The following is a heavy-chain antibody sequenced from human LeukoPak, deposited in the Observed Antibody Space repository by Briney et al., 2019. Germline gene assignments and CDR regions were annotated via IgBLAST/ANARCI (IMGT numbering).Heavy chain of an antibody. D-gene: IGHD5-24*01. V-gene: IGHV3-23*01. CDR1: GFTFSSYA. Sequence: GGSLRLSCAASGFTFSSYAMSWVRQAPGKGLEWVSAISGSGGSTYYADSVKGRFTISRDNSKNTLYLQMNSLRAEDTAVYYCAKGGGGWLQLMSLDYWGQGTLVTVSS. J-gene: IGHJ4*02. CDR2: ISGSGGST. CDR3: AKGGGGWLQLMSLDY.